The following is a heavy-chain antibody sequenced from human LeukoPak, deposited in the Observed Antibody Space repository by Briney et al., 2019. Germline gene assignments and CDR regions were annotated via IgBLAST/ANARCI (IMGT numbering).Heavy chain of an antibody. J-gene: IGHJ4*02. CDR3: ARGSQSTWGFFAY. CDR2: IWYDGSNE. Sequence: GGSLRLSCAASGFTFSNYGMHWVRQAPGKGLQWVAVIWYDGSNEYYTGSVKGRFTISRDNAHNTLYLQMNSLRAEDTAVYYCARGSQSTWGFFAYWGQGTRVTVPS. CDR1: GFTFSNYG. V-gene: IGHV3-33*01. D-gene: IGHD1-1*01.